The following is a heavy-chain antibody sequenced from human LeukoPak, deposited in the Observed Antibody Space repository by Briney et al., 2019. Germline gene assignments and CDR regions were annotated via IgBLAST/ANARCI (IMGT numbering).Heavy chain of an antibody. V-gene: IGHV3-30*04. D-gene: IGHD3-3*01. CDR1: GFTFSSYA. CDR3: ARDYDFWSGYPNWFDP. J-gene: IGHJ5*02. CDR2: ISYDGSNK. Sequence: PGRSLRLSCAASGFTFSSYAMHWVRQAPGKGLEWVAVISYDGSNKYYADSVKGRFTISRDNSKNTLYLQMNSLRAEDTAVYYCARDYDFWSGYPNWFDPWGQGTLVTVSS.